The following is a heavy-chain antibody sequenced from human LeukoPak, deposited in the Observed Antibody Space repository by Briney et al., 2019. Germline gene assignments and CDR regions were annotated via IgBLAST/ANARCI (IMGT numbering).Heavy chain of an antibody. CDR2: IWYGGSNK. CDR3: AKGASPIVVVTATDY. D-gene: IGHD2-21*02. Sequence: PGGSLRLSCAASGFTFSSYGMHWVRQAPGKGLEWVAVIWYGGSNKYYADSVKGRFTISRDNSKNTLYLQMNSLRAEDTAVYYCAKGASPIVVVTATDYWGQGTLVTVSS. CDR1: GFTFSSYG. J-gene: IGHJ4*02. V-gene: IGHV3-30*02.